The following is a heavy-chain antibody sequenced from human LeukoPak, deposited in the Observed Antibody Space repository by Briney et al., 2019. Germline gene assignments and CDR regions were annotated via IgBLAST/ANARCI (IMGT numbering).Heavy chain of an antibody. J-gene: IGHJ3*02. Sequence: SETLSLTCTVSGGSLSSYYWSWIRQPAGKGLEWIGRISTSGNTNYNPSLKSRVAMSVDTSKNQFSLKLSSVTAVDTAVYYCARGVYYDVWSGYYSGAFDIWGQGTMVTVSS. CDR2: ISTSGNT. V-gene: IGHV4-4*07. D-gene: IGHD3-3*01. CDR3: ARGVYYDVWSGYYSGAFDI. CDR1: GGSLSSYY.